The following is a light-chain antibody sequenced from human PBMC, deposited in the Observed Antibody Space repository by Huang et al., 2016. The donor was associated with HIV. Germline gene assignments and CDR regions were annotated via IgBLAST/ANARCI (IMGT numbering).Light chain of an antibody. J-gene: IGKJ2*01. CDR2: MLS. CDR3: MQRIEFPYT. V-gene: IGKV2-40*01. CDR1: QNRFDSDDGNTY. Sequence: DIVMTQTPLSLPVTPGEPASISCRSSQNRFDSDDGNTYLDWYLQKPGQSPHLLIHMLSSRASGVPDRFSGSGSGTDFTLKISRVEAEDVGVYYCMQRIEFPYTFGQGTKVEIK.